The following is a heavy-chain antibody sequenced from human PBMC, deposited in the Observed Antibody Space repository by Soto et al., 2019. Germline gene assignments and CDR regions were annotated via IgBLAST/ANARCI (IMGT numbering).Heavy chain of an antibody. J-gene: IGHJ3*02. CDR3: ARGGLRSAFDI. CDR2: ISSSSSYI. D-gene: IGHD5-12*01. V-gene: IGHV3-21*01. Sequence: LRLSCAASGFTFSSYSMNWVRQAPGKGLEWVSSISSSSSYIYYADSVKGRFTISRDSAKNSLYLQMNSLRAEDTAVYYCARGGLRSAFDIWGQGTMVTVSS. CDR1: GFTFSSYS.